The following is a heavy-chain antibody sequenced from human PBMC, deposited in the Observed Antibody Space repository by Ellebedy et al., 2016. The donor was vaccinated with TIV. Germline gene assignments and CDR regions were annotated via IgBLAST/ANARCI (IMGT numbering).Heavy chain of an antibody. CDR1: GFPFSSYA. Sequence: GGSLRLSCAASGFPFSSYAMNWVRQAPGKGLEWVSSIDGRGVSAYYADSVKGRFTISRDNSKNTLYLQMNSLRAEDTAVYFCAKRVLERLYYFDHWGQGALVTVSS. J-gene: IGHJ4*02. CDR3: AKRVLERLYYFDH. V-gene: IGHV3-23*01. D-gene: IGHD1-1*01. CDR2: IDGRGVSA.